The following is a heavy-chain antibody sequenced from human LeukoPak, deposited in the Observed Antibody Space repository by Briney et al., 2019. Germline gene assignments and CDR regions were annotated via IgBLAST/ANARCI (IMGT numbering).Heavy chain of an antibody. D-gene: IGHD3-10*01. Sequence: ASVKVSCKASGYTFTGYYMHWVRQAPGQGLEWMGWINPNSGGTNYAQKFQGRVTVTRDTSISTAYMELRRLRSDDTVVYYCARDGSGLLWFGETVGYFDYWGQGTLVTVSS. CDR1: GYTFTGYY. CDR2: INPNSGGT. J-gene: IGHJ4*02. CDR3: ARDGSGLLWFGETVGYFDY. V-gene: IGHV1-2*02.